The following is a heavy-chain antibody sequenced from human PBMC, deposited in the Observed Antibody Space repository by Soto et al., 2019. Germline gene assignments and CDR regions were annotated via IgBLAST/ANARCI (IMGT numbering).Heavy chain of an antibody. CDR1: GFTFSSYA. Sequence: GSLRLSCAASGFTFSSYAMSWFRQSAGKGLEWVSAISGSGGSTYYADSVKGRFTISRDNSKNTLYLQMSSLRAEDTAVYYCAKARITGIAVAAENWFDPWGQGTLVTVSS. CDR3: AKARITGIAVAAENWFDP. CDR2: ISGSGGST. J-gene: IGHJ5*02. D-gene: IGHD6-19*01. V-gene: IGHV3-23*01.